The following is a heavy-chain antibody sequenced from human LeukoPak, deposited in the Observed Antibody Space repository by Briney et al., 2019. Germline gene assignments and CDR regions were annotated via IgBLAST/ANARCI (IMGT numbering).Heavy chain of an antibody. D-gene: IGHD2-2*01. CDR1: GYTFTGYY. V-gene: IGHV1-2*02. CDR3: ARDEYCGSTSCPSGFDP. CDR2: INPNSGGT. J-gene: IGHJ5*02. Sequence: ASVKVSCTASGYTFTGYYMHWVRQAPGQGLEWMGWINPNSGGTNYAQKFQGRVTMTRDTSISTAYRELSRLRSDDTAVYYCARDEYCGSTSCPSGFDPWGQGTLVTVSS.